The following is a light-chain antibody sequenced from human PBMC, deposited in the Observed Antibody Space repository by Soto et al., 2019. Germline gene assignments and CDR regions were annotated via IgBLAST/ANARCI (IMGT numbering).Light chain of an antibody. J-gene: IGKJ4*01. CDR1: QSISSW. Sequence: DIQMTQSPSTLSASVGDRVTITCRASQSISSWLAWYQQKPGKAPKLLIYDASSLESGVPSRFSGSGSGTEFTLTIRSLQTDDFATYYCQQYNSYSLTFGGGTKVEIK. CDR2: DAS. CDR3: QQYNSYSLT. V-gene: IGKV1-5*01.